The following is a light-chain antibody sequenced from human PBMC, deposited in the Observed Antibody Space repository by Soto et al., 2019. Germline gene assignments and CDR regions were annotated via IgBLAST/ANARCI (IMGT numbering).Light chain of an antibody. CDR2: SND. CDR1: SSNIGRNT. Sequence: QSVLTQPPSASGTPGQRVTISCSGSSSNIGRNTVNWYQQFPGTAPKLLIYSNDQRPSGVPDRFSASKSGTSASLAISGLQSEDEADYYCAAWDDSRSGSVLGTGTKVTVL. J-gene: IGLJ1*01. V-gene: IGLV1-44*01. CDR3: AAWDDSRSGSV.